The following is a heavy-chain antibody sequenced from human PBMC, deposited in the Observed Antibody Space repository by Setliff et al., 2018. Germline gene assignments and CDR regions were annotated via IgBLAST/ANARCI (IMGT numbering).Heavy chain of an antibody. J-gene: IGHJ4*02. CDR1: GNTFTGYY. CDR3: AREVLSTVVAWDY. CDR2: INPNSGDT. V-gene: IGHV1-2*02. Sequence: ASVKVSCKASGNTFTGYYIHWLRQAPGQGLEWMGCINPNSGDTTFAQKLQGRVTITRDTSNSTDYMDLSRLTSDDTAVYYCAREVLSTVVAWDYWGQGTLVTVSS. D-gene: IGHD4-17*01.